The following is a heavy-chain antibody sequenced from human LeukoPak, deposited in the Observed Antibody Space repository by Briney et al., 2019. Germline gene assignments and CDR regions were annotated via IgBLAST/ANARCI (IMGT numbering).Heavy chain of an antibody. Sequence: PSETLSLTCAVYGGSFSGYYWSWIRQPPGKGLEWIGEINHSGSTNYNPSLKSRVTISVDTSKNQFSLKLSSVTAADTAVYYCARGPRLLISRYYYYMDVWGKGTTGTVSS. CDR2: INHSGST. V-gene: IGHV4-34*01. CDR3: ARGPRLLISRYYYYMDV. D-gene: IGHD3-16*01. CDR1: GGSFSGYY. J-gene: IGHJ6*03.